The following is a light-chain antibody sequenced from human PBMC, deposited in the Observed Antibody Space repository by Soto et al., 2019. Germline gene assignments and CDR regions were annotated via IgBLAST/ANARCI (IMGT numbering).Light chain of an antibody. CDR2: TAS. V-gene: IGKV1-27*01. J-gene: IGKJ1*01. CDR3: QKYNSAPWT. Sequence: DIQMTQSPSSLSASAGDRVTITCRASQGISNYLAWYQQRPGKVPKLLIYTASTLQSGVPSRFSGSGSGAEFTLTISSLQPEDVATYYCQKYNSAPWTCGQGTKVEIK. CDR1: QGISNY.